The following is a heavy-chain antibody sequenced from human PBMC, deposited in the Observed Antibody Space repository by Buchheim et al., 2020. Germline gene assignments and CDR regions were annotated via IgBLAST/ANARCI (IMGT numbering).Heavy chain of an antibody. CDR2: LDPSDSYT. J-gene: IGHJ6*02. CDR3: ARHAATSRYYYYYGMDV. V-gene: IGHV5-10-1*03. CDR1: GYSFTSYW. D-gene: IGHD5-24*01. Sequence: EVQLVQSGAEVKKPGESLRISCKGSGYSFTSYWISWVRQMPGKGLEWMGRLDPSDSYTTYSPSFQGHVTISADKSISTAYLQWSSLKASDTAMYYCARHAATSRYYYYYGMDVWGQGAT.